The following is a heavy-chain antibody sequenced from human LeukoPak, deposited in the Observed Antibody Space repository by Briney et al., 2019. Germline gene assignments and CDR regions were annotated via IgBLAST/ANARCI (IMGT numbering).Heavy chain of an antibody. CDR2: ISSSSSYT. CDR3: AAGTAADY. J-gene: IGHJ4*02. V-gene: IGHV3-11*03. D-gene: IGHD6-13*01. Sequence: PGGSLRLSCVVSGIPFSDYYMNWIRQAPGKGLEWISYISSSSSYTDYAASVKGRFTISRDKAQNALFLQMNSPRVEDTAVYYCAAGTAADYWGQGTRVAVSS. CDR1: GIPFSDYY.